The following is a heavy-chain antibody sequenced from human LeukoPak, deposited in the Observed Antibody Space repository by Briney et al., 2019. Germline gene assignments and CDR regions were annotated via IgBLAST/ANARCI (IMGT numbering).Heavy chain of an antibody. Sequence: PGGSLRLSCAASGFTFSSYGMHWVRQAPGKGLEWVAVIWYDGSNKYYADSVKGRFTISRDNSKNTLYLQMNSLRAEDTAVYYSARDISTAMAFDYWGQGTLVTVSS. CDR3: ARDISTAMAFDY. CDR2: IWYDGSNK. J-gene: IGHJ4*02. CDR1: GFTFSSYG. D-gene: IGHD5-18*01. V-gene: IGHV3-33*01.